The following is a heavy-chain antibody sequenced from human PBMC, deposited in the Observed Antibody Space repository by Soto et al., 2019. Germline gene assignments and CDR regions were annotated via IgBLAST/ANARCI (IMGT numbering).Heavy chain of an antibody. V-gene: IGHV3-23*01. J-gene: IGHJ3*02. CDR3: AKRPGAAAGFGAFDI. D-gene: IGHD6-13*01. CDR1: RFTFKSYA. Sequence: PGGSLGLSCAASRFTFKSYAMSWVRQDPGKGLEWVSAISGSGGSTYYADSVKGRFTISRDNSKNTLYLQMNSLRAEDTAVYYCAKRPGAAAGFGAFDIWGQGTMVTVSS. CDR2: ISGSGGST.